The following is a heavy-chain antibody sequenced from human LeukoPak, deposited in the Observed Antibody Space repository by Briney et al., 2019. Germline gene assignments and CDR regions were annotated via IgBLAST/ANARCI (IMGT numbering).Heavy chain of an antibody. CDR3: ARDGAYYYDSSDDY. V-gene: IGHV1-18*01. Sequence: ASVKVSCKASGYTFTSYGISWVRRAPGQGLEWMGWISAYNGNTNYAQKLQGRVTMTTDTSTSTAYMELRSLRSDDTAVYYCARDGAYYYDSSDDYWGQGTLVTVSS. CDR2: ISAYNGNT. J-gene: IGHJ4*02. D-gene: IGHD3-22*01. CDR1: GYTFTSYG.